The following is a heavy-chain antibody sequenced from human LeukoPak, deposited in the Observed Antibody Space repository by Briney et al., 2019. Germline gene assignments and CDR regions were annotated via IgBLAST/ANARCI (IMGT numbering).Heavy chain of an antibody. Sequence: SVTVSFKASGDTFIQFPIHWVRQAPGEEGEWVGRSFPIPNIPTDAQQFQGRVTITADKSSRTALLEMTSLRSDDTPVHYWARLKLPETGSTGFDFFDPWGQGTLVTVSS. J-gene: IGHJ5*02. D-gene: IGHD3-9*01. CDR2: SFPIPNIP. CDR1: GDTFIQFP. V-gene: IGHV1-69*02. CDR3: ARLKLPETGSTGFDFFDP.